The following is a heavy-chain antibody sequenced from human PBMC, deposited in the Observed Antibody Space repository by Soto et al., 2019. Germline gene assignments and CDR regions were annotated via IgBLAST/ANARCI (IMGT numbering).Heavy chain of an antibody. Sequence: GGSLRLSCEASGFMFNHYAMAWVRQTPGKGLEWVSSISSSSSYIYYADSVKGRFTISRDNAKNSLYLQMNSLRAEDTAVYYCARGSITPWFPDAFDIWGQGTMVTVSS. D-gene: IGHD2-15*01. CDR1: GFMFNHYA. CDR3: ARGSITPWFPDAFDI. V-gene: IGHV3-21*01. CDR2: ISSSSSYI. J-gene: IGHJ3*02.